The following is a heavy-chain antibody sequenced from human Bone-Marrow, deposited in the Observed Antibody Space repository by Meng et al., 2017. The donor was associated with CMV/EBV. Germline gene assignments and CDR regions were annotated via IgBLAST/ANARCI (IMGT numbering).Heavy chain of an antibody. D-gene: IGHD3-22*01. CDR1: GGSISSSNW. CDR2: IYHSGST. CDR3: ARETHYYDSSGYYPFDY. Sequence: SETLSLTCAVSGGSISSSNWWSWVRQPPGKGLDWIGEIYHSGSTNYNPSLKSRVTISVDKSKDQFSLKLGSVNAADTAVYYCARETHYYDSSGYYPFDYWGEGTLVTVSS. J-gene: IGHJ4*02. V-gene: IGHV4-4*02.